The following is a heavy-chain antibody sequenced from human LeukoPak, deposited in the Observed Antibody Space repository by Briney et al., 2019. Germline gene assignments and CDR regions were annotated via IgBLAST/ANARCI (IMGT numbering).Heavy chain of an antibody. D-gene: IGHD1-26*01. CDR2: IIPIFGTA. Sequence: ASVKVSCKASGGTFSSYAISWVRQAPGQGLEWMGGIIPIFGTANYAQKFQGRVTITADESTSTAYMELSSLRSEDTAVYYCARGVLSGSYYWPWNFDYWGQGTLVTVSS. V-gene: IGHV1-69*13. J-gene: IGHJ4*02. CDR3: ARGVLSGSYYWPWNFDY. CDR1: GGTFSSYA.